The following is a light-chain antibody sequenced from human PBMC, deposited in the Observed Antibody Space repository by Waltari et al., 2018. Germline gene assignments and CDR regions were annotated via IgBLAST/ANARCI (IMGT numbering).Light chain of an antibody. J-gene: IGLJ2*01. CDR3: SSYTSSSTVV. Sequence: QSALTQPASVSGSPGQSITTSCTGTSSDAGGYHHAPWYQQPPGKAPKLMIYDGSKRPSGVSNRFSGSTSGNTASLTISGLQAEDEADYYCSSYTSSSTVVFGGGTKLTVL. CDR2: DGS. V-gene: IGLV2-14*03. CDR1: SSDAGGYHH.